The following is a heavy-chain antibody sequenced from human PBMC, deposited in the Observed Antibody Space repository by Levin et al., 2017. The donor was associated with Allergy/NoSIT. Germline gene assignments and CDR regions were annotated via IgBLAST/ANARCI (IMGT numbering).Heavy chain of an antibody. D-gene: IGHD2-2*01. CDR1: GSTFKNYG. CDR2: ISTHNGNT. J-gene: IGHJ6*03. Sequence: TPGGSLRLSCKASGSTFKNYGISWVRQAPGQGLEWMGWISTHNGNTNYAQSFQGRVTMTTDTSTSTADMELRSLISDDTAVYYCARFVVTPVSYFYMDVWCKGTTVTVSS. V-gene: IGHV1-18*01. CDR3: ARFVVTPVSYFYMDV.